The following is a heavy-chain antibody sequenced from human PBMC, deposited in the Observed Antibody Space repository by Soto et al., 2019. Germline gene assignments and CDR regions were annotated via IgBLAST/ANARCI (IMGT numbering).Heavy chain of an antibody. CDR1: GVSISSYY. Sequence: SETLSLTCTVSGVSISSYYWSWIRQPPGKGLEWIGYIYYSGSTNYNPSLKSRVTISVDTSKNQFSLKLSSVTAADTAVYYCARVGNGGADPSGAFDIWGQGTMVTVSS. V-gene: IGHV4-59*01. D-gene: IGHD1-1*01. J-gene: IGHJ3*02. CDR2: IYYSGST. CDR3: ARVGNGGADPSGAFDI.